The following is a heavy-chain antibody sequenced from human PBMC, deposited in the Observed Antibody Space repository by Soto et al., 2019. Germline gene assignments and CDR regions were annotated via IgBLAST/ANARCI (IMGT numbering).Heavy chain of an antibody. CDR2: ISGSGGST. D-gene: IGHD1-26*01. J-gene: IGHJ4*02. CDR3: ATHMRMGAHYFDY. CDR1: GFTFSSYA. Sequence: EVQLLESGGGLVQPGGSLRLSCAASGFTFSSYAMSWVRQAPGQGLEWVSAISGSGGSTYYADSVKGRFTISRDNSKNTLYLQMNSLRAEDAAVYYCATHMRMGAHYFDYWGQGTMVTVSS. V-gene: IGHV3-23*01.